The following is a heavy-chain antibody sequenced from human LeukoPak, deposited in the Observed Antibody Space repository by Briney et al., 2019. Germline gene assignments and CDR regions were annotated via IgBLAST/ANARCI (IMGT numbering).Heavy chain of an antibody. J-gene: IGHJ4*02. CDR3: AKYSRAGAYDRHNEIDY. CDR1: GFTFSRYA. D-gene: IGHD3-22*01. Sequence: GGPLRLTCAASGFTFSRYAMHWVRQAPGKGLEWVSVIAYDGSNKYSADSLKGRFTISRDNSNNTVYLQMNSLRAEDTAIYYCAKYSRAGAYDRHNEIDYWGQGALVTVSS. CDR2: IAYDGSNK. V-gene: IGHV3-30*18.